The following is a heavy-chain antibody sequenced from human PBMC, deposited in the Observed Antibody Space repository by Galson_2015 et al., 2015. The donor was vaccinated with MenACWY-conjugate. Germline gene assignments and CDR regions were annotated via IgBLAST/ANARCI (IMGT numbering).Heavy chain of an antibody. CDR3: ARVPGYSYGYYDW. Sequence: SLRLSCAASGFTFSTYSMNWVRQAPGKGLEWVSYISSSSSTIYYADSVKGRFTISRDNARNSLYLQMNTLGDEDTAVYYCARVPGYSYGYYDWWGQGILVTVSS. J-gene: IGHJ4*02. V-gene: IGHV3-48*02. D-gene: IGHD5-18*01. CDR2: ISSSSSTI. CDR1: GFTFSTYS.